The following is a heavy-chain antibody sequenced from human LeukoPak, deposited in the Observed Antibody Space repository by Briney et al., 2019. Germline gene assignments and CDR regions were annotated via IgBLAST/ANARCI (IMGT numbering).Heavy chain of an antibody. V-gene: IGHV5-51*01. CDR3: ARLLYCRSTSCPIIFDY. J-gene: IGHJ4*02. Sequence: GESLKISCTGSGYSFTSYWIGWVRQVPGKGLEWMGSIYPGDSDTRYSPAFQGQVAITADKSISTAYLQWSSLKVSDTTVYYCARLLYCRSTSCPIIFDYWGQGTLVTVSS. D-gene: IGHD2-2*01. CDR2: IYPGDSDT. CDR1: GYSFTSYW.